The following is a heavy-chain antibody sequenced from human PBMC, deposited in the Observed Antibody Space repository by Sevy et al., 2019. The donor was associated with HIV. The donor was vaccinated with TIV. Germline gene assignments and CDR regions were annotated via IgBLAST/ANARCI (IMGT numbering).Heavy chain of an antibody. CDR2: ISGSGGST. CDR1: GFTFSSYA. V-gene: IGHV3-23*01. CDR3: AKAWDSGSYYNTYWYFDL. D-gene: IGHD3-10*01. Sequence: GGSLRLSCAASGFTFSSYAMSWVRPAPGKGLEWVSAISGSGGSTDYADSVKGRFTISRDNSKNTLYLQMNSLRAEDTAVYYCAKAWDSGSYYNTYWYFDLWGRGTLVTVSS. J-gene: IGHJ2*01.